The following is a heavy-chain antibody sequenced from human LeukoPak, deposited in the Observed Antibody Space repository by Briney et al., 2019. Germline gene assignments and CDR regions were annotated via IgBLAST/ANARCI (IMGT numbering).Heavy chain of an antibody. D-gene: IGHD6-19*01. CDR2: ISYDGSNK. CDR1: GFTFSSYA. J-gene: IGHJ4*02. CDR3: ASDPRPYSSGWYYFDY. Sequence: GGSLRLSCAASGFTFSSYAMHWVRQAPGKGLEWVAVISYDGSNKYYADSVKGRFTISRDNSKNTLYLQMNSLRAEDTAVYYCASDPRPYSSGWYYFDYWGQGTLVTASS. V-gene: IGHV3-30-3*01.